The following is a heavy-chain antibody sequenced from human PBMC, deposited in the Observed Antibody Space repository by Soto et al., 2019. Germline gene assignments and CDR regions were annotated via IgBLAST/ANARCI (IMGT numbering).Heavy chain of an antibody. V-gene: IGHV3-73*02. D-gene: IGHD2-21*02. Sequence: EVQLVESGGGLVQPGGSLKLSCAASGFTFSGSAMHWVRQASGKGLEWVGRIRDKANSYATAYTASVKGRFTISRDDSKNTAYLQMNSLKSDDTAVYYCTSLYGGGDCGFDSWGQGTLVTVSS. J-gene: IGHJ4*02. CDR3: TSLYGGGDCGFDS. CDR1: GFTFSGSA. CDR2: IRDKANSYAT.